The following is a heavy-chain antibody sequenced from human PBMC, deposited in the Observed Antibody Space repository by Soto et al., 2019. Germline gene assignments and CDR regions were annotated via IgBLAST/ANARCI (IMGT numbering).Heavy chain of an antibody. CDR1: GFTFSSYG. CDR2: ISYDGSNK. J-gene: IGHJ4*02. V-gene: IGHV3-30*18. Sequence: QVQLVESGGGVVQPGRSLRLSCAASGFTFSSYGMHWVRQAPGKGLEWVAVISYDGSNKYYADSVKGRFTISRDNSKNTLYLQMNSLRAEDTAVYYCAKDGGYSSSWSTGYWGQGTLVTVSS. CDR3: AKDGGYSSSWSTGY. D-gene: IGHD6-13*01.